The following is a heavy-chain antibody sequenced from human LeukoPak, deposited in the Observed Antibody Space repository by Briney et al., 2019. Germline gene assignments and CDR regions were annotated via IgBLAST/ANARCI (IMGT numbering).Heavy chain of an antibody. D-gene: IGHD3-22*01. V-gene: IGHV3-15*07. J-gene: IGHJ4*02. CDR1: GFTFSNAW. Sequence: GGSLRLSCAASGFTFSNAWMNWVRQAPGKGLEWVGRIKSKTDGGTTDYAAPVKGRFTISRDDSKNTLYLQMTSLRAEDTAMYYCATPQDYHDNSGFHQGGDWGQGTLVTVSS. CDR3: ATPQDYHDNSGFHQGGD. CDR2: IKSKTDGGTT.